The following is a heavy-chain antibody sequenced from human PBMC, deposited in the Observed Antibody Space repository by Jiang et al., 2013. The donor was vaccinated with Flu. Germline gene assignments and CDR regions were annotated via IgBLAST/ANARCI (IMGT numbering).Heavy chain of an antibody. J-gene: IGHJ4*02. V-gene: IGHV4-31*03. CDR1: GDSISSGRHY. D-gene: IGHD3-10*01. CDR2: VYYTGNT. CDR3: VRAYYFGSGNYYNGFDF. Sequence: SGSGLVKPSQTLALTCSVSGDSISSGRHYWSWIRQHPGKGLEWIGYVYYTGNTYSTPSLKSRLIMSVDTSKNQFSXQLSSMSAADTAVYYCVRAYYFGSGNYYNGFDFWGQGLLVTVSS.